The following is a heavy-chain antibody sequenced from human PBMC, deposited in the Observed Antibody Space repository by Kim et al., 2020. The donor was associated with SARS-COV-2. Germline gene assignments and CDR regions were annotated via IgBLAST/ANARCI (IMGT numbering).Heavy chain of an antibody. D-gene: IGHD3-22*01. V-gene: IGHV1-46*01. Sequence: AQKVQGRVTMTRDTSTSTVYMELSSLRSEDTAVYYCARDGGSSGYYYFDYWGQGTLVTVSS. J-gene: IGHJ4*02. CDR3: ARDGGSSGYYYFDY.